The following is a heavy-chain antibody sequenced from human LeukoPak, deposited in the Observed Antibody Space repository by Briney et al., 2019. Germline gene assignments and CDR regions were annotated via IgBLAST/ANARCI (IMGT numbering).Heavy chain of an antibody. D-gene: IGHD3-10*01. V-gene: IGHV4-31*03. J-gene: IGHJ5*02. CDR3: ARGRLLWFGVNWFDP. CDR2: IYYSGST. CDR1: GGSISSGGYH. Sequence: SETLSLTCTVSGGSISSGGYHWSWIRQHPGKGLEWIGYIYYSGSTYYNPSLKSRVTISVDTSKNQFSLKLSSVTAADTAVYYCARGRLLWFGVNWFDPWGQGTLVTVSS.